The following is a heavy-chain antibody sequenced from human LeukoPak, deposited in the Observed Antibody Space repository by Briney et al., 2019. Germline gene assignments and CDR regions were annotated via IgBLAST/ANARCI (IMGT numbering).Heavy chain of an antibody. CDR1: GGSISSSSYY. D-gene: IGHD3-10*01. CDR2: IYYSGST. CDR3: ARRGKTYGSGSYYRT. Sequence: SETLSLTCTVSGGSISSSSYYWGWIRQPPGKGLEWIGSIYYSGSTNYNPSLKSRVTISVDTSKNQFSLKLSSVTAADTAVYYCARRGKTYGSGSYYRTWGQGTLVTVSS. J-gene: IGHJ4*02. V-gene: IGHV4-39*07.